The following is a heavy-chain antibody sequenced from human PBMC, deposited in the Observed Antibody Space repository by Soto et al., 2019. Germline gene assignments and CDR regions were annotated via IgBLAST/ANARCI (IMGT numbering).Heavy chain of an antibody. V-gene: IGHV1-18*04. J-gene: IGHJ4*02. CDR3: ARSPKYCGGDCLHDF. D-gene: IGHD2-21*02. CDR1: GYTFTSYG. Sequence: VKLSCKASGYTFTSYGISWVRQAPGQGLEWMGWISAYNGNTNYAQKLQGRVTMTTDTSTSTAYMELRSLRSDDTAVYYCARSPKYCGGDCLHDFSSQGTPVTVSA. CDR2: ISAYNGNT.